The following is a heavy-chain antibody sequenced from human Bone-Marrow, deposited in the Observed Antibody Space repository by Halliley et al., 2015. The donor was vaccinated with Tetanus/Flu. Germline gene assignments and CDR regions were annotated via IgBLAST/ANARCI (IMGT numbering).Heavy chain of an antibody. D-gene: IGHD2-8*01. CDR1: GYSISIGYF. J-gene: IGHJ4*02. CDR3: ARGVSGDGTLDY. Sequence: LRLSCAVSGYSISIGYFWGWIRRPPGQGLEWIGSIDHSGGAYYNPSLKSRFTISVDTSKNQFSLKLSSVTAADTAVYYCARGVSGDGTLDYWGQGTPVTVSS. CDR2: IDHSGGA. V-gene: IGHV4-38-2*01.